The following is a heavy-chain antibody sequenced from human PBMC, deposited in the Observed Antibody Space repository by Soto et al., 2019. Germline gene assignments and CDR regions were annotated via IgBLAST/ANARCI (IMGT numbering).Heavy chain of an antibody. Sequence: VASVKVSCKASGGTFSSYAISWVRQAPGQGLEWMGGIIPIFGTANYAQKFQGRVTITADESTSTAYMELSSLRSEETAIYYCARGVFDGYPIDHWGQGTLVTVSS. D-gene: IGHD5-12*01. CDR2: IIPIFGTA. V-gene: IGHV1-69*13. CDR3: ARGVFDGYPIDH. CDR1: GGTFSSYA. J-gene: IGHJ4*02.